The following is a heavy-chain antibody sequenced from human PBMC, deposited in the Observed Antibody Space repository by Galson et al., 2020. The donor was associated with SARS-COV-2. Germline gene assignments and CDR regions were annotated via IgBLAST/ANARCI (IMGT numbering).Heavy chain of an antibody. Sequence: GGSLRLSCAASGFTFSSYAMSWVRQAPGKGLEWVSAISGSGGSTYYADSVKGRFTISRDNSKNTLYLQMNSLRAEDTAVYYCAKGAMYYYDSSGYYYTHRFDYWGQGTLVTVSS. CDR2: ISGSGGST. CDR3: AKGAMYYYDSSGYYYTHRFDY. J-gene: IGHJ4*02. D-gene: IGHD3-22*01. V-gene: IGHV3-23*01. CDR1: GFTFSSYA.